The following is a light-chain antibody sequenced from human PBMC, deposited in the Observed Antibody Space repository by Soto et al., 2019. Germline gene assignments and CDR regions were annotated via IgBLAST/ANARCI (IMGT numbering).Light chain of an antibody. CDR1: QGISTY. V-gene: IGKV1-9*01. J-gene: IGKJ1*01. CDR2: AAS. Sequence: DIQLTQSPSFLSASLGDRFTMTCLASQGISTYLAWYQQKAGKAPKLLIYAASTLQSGVPSRFSGSGSGTQFALAISSLQPEDFATYYCQQLITYPQTFGQGTKVDI. CDR3: QQLITYPQT.